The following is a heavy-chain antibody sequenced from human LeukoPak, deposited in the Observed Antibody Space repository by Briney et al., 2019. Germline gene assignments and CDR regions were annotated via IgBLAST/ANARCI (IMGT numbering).Heavy chain of an antibody. Sequence: SETLSLTCTVSGGSISSYYWSWIRQPPGKGLEWIGYIYYSGSTNYNPSLKSRVTISVDTSKNQFSLKLSSGTAADTAVYYCARADASMLQLYWGQGTLVTVSS. CDR2: IYYSGST. CDR1: GGSISSYY. J-gene: IGHJ4*02. CDR3: ARADASMLQLY. D-gene: IGHD2/OR15-2a*01. V-gene: IGHV4-59*01.